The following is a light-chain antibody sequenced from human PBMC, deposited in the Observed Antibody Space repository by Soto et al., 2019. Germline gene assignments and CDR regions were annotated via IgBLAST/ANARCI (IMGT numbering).Light chain of an antibody. CDR3: SSYTSSSTVV. CDR2: RNN. J-gene: IGLJ2*01. V-gene: IGLV1-47*01. Sequence: QSVLTQPPSASGTPGQRVNISCSGSSSNIGSNYVYWYRQFPGTAPKLLIQRNNQRPSGVPARFSGSKSGTSASLAISGLRSEDEADYYCSSYTSSSTVVFGGGTQLTVL. CDR1: SSNIGSNY.